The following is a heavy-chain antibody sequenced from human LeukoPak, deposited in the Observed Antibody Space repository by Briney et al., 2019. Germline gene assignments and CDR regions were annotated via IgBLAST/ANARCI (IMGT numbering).Heavy chain of an antibody. Sequence: SETLSLTCTVSGASVSSGTYFWSWIRQPPGKGPEWIGYISNSGSTNYNPSLKSRVTISADTSKNQFSLKLSSVTAADTAVYYCARDRHAYSGTDYWGQGTLVTVSS. CDR2: ISNSGST. J-gene: IGHJ4*02. V-gene: IGHV4-61*01. CDR1: GASVSSGTYF. CDR3: ARDRHAYSGTDY. D-gene: IGHD1-26*01.